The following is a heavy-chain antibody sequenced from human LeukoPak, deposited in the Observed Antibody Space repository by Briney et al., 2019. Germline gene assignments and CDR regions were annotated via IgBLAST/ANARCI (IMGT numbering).Heavy chain of an antibody. CDR3: ARAVLVGYSYGSYYFDY. CDR2: IKQDGSEK. J-gene: IGHJ4*02. Sequence: GGSLRLSCAASGFTFSSYAMSWVRQAPGKGLEWVANIKQDGSEKYYVDSVKGRFTISRDNAKNSLYLQMNSLRAEDTAVYYCARAVLVGYSYGSYYFDYWGQGTLVTVSS. CDR1: GFTFSSYA. V-gene: IGHV3-7*01. D-gene: IGHD5-18*01.